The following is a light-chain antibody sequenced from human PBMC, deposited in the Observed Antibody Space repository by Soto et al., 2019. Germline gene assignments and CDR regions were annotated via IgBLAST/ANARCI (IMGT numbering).Light chain of an antibody. CDR1: QSVSSSY. J-gene: IGKJ1*01. Sequence: EVVLTQSPGTLSLSPGERATLSCRASQSVSSSYLAWYQQKPGQAPRPLIYGASTRATGISDRFSGGGSGTDFTLTISRLEPEDFAVYYCQQYGSSPWTFGQGTKVDIK. CDR2: GAS. CDR3: QQYGSSPWT. V-gene: IGKV3-20*01.